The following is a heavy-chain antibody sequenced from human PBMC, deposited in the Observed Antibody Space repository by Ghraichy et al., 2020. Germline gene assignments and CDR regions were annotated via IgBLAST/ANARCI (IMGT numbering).Heavy chain of an antibody. CDR1: GGSFTSYY. J-gene: IGHJ4*02. CDR2: INHWGST. D-gene: IGHD6-13*01. Sequence: SQTLSLTCAVYGGSFTSYYWSWIRQPPGKGLEWIGEINHWGSTNYNPSLKGRVTLSVDRSKDQFSLKLSSVTAADTAVFYCARGRKSSQQLVPLPFDYWGQGTLLTVSS. V-gene: IGHV4-34*01. CDR3: ARGRKSSQQLVPLPFDY.